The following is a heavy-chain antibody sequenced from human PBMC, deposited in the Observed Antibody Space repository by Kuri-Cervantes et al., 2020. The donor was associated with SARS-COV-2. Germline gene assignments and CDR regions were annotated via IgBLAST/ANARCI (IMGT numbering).Heavy chain of an antibody. Sequence: ASVKVSCKASGYTFTGYYMHWVRQAPGQGLEWMGWINPNSGGTNYAQKFQGRVTMTRDTSTSTVYMELSSLRSEDTAVYYCARDLAGTAVAAWFDPWGQGTLVTVSS. CDR1: GYTFTGYY. D-gene: IGHD6-19*01. V-gene: IGHV1-2*02. CDR3: ARDLAGTAVAAWFDP. J-gene: IGHJ5*02. CDR2: INPNSGGT.